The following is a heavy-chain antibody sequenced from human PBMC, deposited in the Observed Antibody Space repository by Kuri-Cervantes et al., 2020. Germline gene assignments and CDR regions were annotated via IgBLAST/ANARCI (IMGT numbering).Heavy chain of an antibody. J-gene: IGHJ4*02. CDR3: ATDKNKFEY. V-gene: IGHV3-7*01. Sequence: ETLSLTCAASGFTVSSNEMSWVRQAPGKGLEWVANIKEDGSEMFHVDSVKGRFTISRDNAKNSLFLQMNTLRAEDTAVYYCATDKNKFEYWGQGTLVTVSS. D-gene: IGHD1/OR15-1a*01. CDR2: IKEDGSEM. CDR1: GFTVSSNE.